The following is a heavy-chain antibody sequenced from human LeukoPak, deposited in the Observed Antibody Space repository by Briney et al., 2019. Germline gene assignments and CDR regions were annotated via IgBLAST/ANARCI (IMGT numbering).Heavy chain of an antibody. D-gene: IGHD3-10*01. J-gene: IGHJ4*02. V-gene: IGHV4-34*01. CDR1: GFTFSSYG. Sequence: GSLRLSCAASGFTFSSYGMSWVRQAPGKGLEWIGEINHWGSTNYNPSLKSRVTISVDTSKNQFSLKLSSVTAADTAVYSCARQISRSGKFNYYFDYWGQGTLVTVSS. CDR2: INHWGST. CDR3: ARQISRSGKFNYYFDY.